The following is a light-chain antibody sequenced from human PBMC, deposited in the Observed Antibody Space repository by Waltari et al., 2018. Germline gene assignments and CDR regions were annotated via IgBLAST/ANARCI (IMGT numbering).Light chain of an antibody. Sequence: LVLTQSPSASASLGASVKLTCTLSSGYSSNVIAWLQQQPGKGPRYLMKVNSDGSHRKGDDIPDRFSASKSGTECQLTISSLQSKDEADYFCQTGGHGTWVFGGGTKLTVL. CDR2: VNSDGSH. J-gene: IGLJ3*02. CDR3: QTGGHGTWV. V-gene: IGLV4-69*01. CDR1: SGYSSNV.